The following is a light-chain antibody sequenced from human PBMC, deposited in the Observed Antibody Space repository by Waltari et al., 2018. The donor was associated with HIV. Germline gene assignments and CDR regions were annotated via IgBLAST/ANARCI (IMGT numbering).Light chain of an antibody. CDR1: QDIRSW. J-gene: IGKJ2*01. CDR3: QKVNNFPTL. Sequence: DIHMTQSPSSVSASVGDTVTLTCRASQDIRSWLAWYQQKPGKAPKLLIYDASSLQSGVPLRFSGSGSGTDFTLTIHSLQREDFATYYCQKVNNFPTLFGQGTKLEIK. V-gene: IGKV1-12*01. CDR2: DAS.